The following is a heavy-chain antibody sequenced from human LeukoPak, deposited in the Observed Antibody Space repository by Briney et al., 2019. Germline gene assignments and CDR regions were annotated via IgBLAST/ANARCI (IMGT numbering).Heavy chain of an antibody. Sequence: PSETLSLTCTVSGGSISSYYWSWIRQPPKKGLEWIGHIYYSGNTNYNPSLKSRVTISVDTSKNQFSLRLTSVTAADTAVYYCAKRQAAADYYYYGMDVWGQGTTVTVSS. V-gene: IGHV4-59*01. CDR1: GGSISSYY. CDR2: IYYSGNT. CDR3: AKRQAAADYYYYGMDV. D-gene: IGHD2-2*01. J-gene: IGHJ6*02.